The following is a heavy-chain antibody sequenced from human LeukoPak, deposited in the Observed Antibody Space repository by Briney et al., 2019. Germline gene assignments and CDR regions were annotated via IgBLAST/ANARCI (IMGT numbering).Heavy chain of an antibody. D-gene: IGHD3-10*01. CDR2: IIPILGIA. J-gene: IGHJ6*03. CDR3: ARHGLPFATSVYHYYMDV. Sequence: SVKVSCKASGGTFSSYTISWVRQAPGQGLEWMGRIIPILGIANYAQKFQGRVTITADKSTSTAYMELSSLRSEDTAVYYCARHGLPFATSVYHYYMDVWGKGTTVTVSS. V-gene: IGHV1-69*02. CDR1: GGTFSSYT.